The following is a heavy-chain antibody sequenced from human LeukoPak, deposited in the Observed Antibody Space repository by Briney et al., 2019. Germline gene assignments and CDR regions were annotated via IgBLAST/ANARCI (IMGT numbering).Heavy chain of an antibody. CDR1: GYTFTGYC. J-gene: IGHJ6*03. V-gene: IGHV1-2*02. CDR3: ARGPPYYYYYYMDV. CDR2: INPNSGGT. Sequence: ASVKVSCKASGYTFTGYCMHWVRQAPGQGLEWMGWINPNSGGTNYAQKFQGRVTMTRDTSISTAYMELSRLRSDDTAVYYCARGPPYYYYYYMDVWGKGTTVTVSS.